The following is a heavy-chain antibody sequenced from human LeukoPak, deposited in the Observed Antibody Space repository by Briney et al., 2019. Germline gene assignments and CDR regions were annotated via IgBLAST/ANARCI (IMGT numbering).Heavy chain of an antibody. CDR2: ISTNGDST. CDR3: AKSGSYYGAEYFQH. CDR1: GFTFSTYA. J-gene: IGHJ1*01. D-gene: IGHD1-26*01. V-gene: IGHV3-64*02. Sequence: GGSLRLSCAASGFTFSTYAMHWVRQAPGKGLEYVSAISTNGDSTYYADSVKGRFTISRDNSKNTLFLQMGSLRADDMAVYYCAKSGSYYGAEYFQHWGQGTLVTVSS.